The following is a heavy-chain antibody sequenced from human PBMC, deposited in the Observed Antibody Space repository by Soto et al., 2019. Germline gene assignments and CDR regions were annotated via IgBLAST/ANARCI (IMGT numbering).Heavy chain of an antibody. CDR1: GYTFPSYG. D-gene: IGHD3-10*01. V-gene: IGHV1-18*01. CDR2: ISGYNGNT. CDR3: VRDLDGSGSYYTDY. J-gene: IGHJ4*02. Sequence: ASVKVSCKASGYTFPSYGISWVRQAPGQGLEWMGWISGYNGNTNYAQMLQGRVTMTTDTSTSTAYMELRSLRSDDTAVYYCVRDLDGSGSYYTDYWGLGTLVTVSS.